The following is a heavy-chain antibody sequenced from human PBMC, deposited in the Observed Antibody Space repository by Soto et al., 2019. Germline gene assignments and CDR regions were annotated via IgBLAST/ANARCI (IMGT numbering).Heavy chain of an antibody. CDR2: MNPNSANT. V-gene: IGHV1-8*01. CDR3: AKDGCREGYFGNWFDP. Sequence: QVQLVQSGAEVKKPGASVKVSCKASGYTFTSYDINWVRQATGQGLEWMGWMNPNSANTGYAQKFQGRVTMTRNTAISTAYMELSSLRSDDTAVYYCAKDGCREGYFGNWFDPWGQGTLVTVSS. CDR1: GYTFTSYD. D-gene: IGHD5-12*01. J-gene: IGHJ5*02.